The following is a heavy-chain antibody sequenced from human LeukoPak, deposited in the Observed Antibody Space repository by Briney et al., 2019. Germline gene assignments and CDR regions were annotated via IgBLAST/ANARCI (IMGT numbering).Heavy chain of an antibody. CDR2: IYYSGST. J-gene: IGHJ6*02. D-gene: IGHD3-3*01. Sequence: SGTLSLTCTVSGGSISSYYWSWIRQPPGKGLEWIGYIYYSGSTNYNPSLKSRVTISVDTSKNQFSLKLSSVTAADTAVYYCARGGTTYYDFWSGAYYYYGMDVWGQGTTVTVSS. CDR3: ARGGTTYYDFWSGAYYYYGMDV. CDR1: GGSISSYY. V-gene: IGHV4-59*01.